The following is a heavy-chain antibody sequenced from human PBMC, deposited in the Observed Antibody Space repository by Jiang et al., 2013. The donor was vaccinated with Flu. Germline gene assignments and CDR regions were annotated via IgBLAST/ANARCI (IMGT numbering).Heavy chain of an antibody. CDR3: ARGVNYGDYGFTSWYFDL. J-gene: IGHJ2*01. CDR2: INHSGST. D-gene: IGHD4-17*01. V-gene: IGHV4-34*01. Sequence: GLLKPSETLSLTCAVYGGSFSGYYWSWIRQPPGKGLEWIGEINHSGSTNYNPPLKSRVTISADTSKNQFSLKLSSVTAADTAVYYCARGVNYGDYGFTSWYFDLWGRGTLVTVSS. CDR1: GGSFSGYY.